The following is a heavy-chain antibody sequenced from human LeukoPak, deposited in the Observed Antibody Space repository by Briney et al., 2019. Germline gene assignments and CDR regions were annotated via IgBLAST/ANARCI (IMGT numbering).Heavy chain of an antibody. V-gene: IGHV1-18*04. J-gene: IGHJ4*02. Sequence: ASVKVSCKASGYTFTGYYMHWVRQAPGQGLEWMGWISNYNGNTNYVQKFQGRVTMTTDTSTSTAYMELRSLRSDDTAVYYCARDRGYSSGTTDYWGQGTLVSVSS. CDR2: ISNYNGNT. CDR1: GYTFTGYY. D-gene: IGHD2-15*01. CDR3: ARDRGYSSGTTDY.